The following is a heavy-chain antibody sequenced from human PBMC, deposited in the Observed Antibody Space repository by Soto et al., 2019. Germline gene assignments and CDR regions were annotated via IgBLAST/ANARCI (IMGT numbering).Heavy chain of an antibody. V-gene: IGHV1-69*13. Sequence: SVKVSCKASGGTFSSYAISWVRQAPGQGLEWMGGIIPIFGTANYAQKFQGRVTITADESTSTAYMELSSLRSEDTAVYYCARVTERNSEVNTFDYWGQGNLVTVSS. CDR3: ARVTERNSEVNTFDY. CDR1: GGTFSSYA. CDR2: IIPIFGTA. J-gene: IGHJ4*02. D-gene: IGHD1-26*01.